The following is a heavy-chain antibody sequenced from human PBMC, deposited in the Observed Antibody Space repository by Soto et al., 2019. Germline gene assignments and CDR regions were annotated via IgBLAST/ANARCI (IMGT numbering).Heavy chain of an antibody. CDR1: GFTFSSYW. D-gene: IGHD3-3*01. CDR2: IKQDGTEK. Sequence: EVQLVESGGGLVQPGGSPRLSCAASGFTFSSYWMSWVRQAPGRGLEWMGNIKQDGTEKDYVDSVKGRFTISRDNARNSVFLQMDSLRADDTAVYYCATILNRAFETWGQGTMVTVSS. V-gene: IGHV3-7*01. J-gene: IGHJ3*02. CDR3: ATILNRAFET.